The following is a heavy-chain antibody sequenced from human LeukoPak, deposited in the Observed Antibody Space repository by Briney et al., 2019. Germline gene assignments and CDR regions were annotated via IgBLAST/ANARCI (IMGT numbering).Heavy chain of an antibody. D-gene: IGHD5-18*01. CDR1: GGSFSGYY. J-gene: IGHJ4*02. CDR2: INHSGST. V-gene: IGHV4-34*01. CDR3: ARVEYSYGYSYYFDY. Sequence: SETLSLTCAVYGGSFSGYYWSWIRQPPGKGLEWIGEINHSGSTNYNPSLKSRVTISVDTSKNQFSLKLSSVTAADTAVYYCARVEYSYGYSYYFDYWGQGTLVTVSS.